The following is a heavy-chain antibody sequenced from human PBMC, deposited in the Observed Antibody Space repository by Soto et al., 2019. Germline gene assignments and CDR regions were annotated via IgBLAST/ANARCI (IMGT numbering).Heavy chain of an antibody. CDR1: GFSLTTRPVG. D-gene: IGHD1-7*01. Sequence: QITLQESGPTLVNPTQTLTLTCSFSGFSLTTRPVGVGWIRQAPGTALEWLAFVYWDDDNRYSTSLKCRLTVIMDTSRDQVVLILTNLDPVDTATYYCAHRLGGYTCNYGYFDYWGQGTLVTVGS. J-gene: IGHJ4*02. CDR3: AHRLGGYTCNYGYFDY. V-gene: IGHV2-5*02. CDR2: VYWDDDN.